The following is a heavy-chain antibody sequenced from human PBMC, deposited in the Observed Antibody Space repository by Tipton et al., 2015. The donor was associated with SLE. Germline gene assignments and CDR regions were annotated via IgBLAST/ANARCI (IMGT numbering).Heavy chain of an antibody. V-gene: IGHV4-4*02. CDR1: GDSISSSNW. D-gene: IGHD1-14*01. Sequence: TLSLTCTVSGDSISSSNWWNWVRQSPGKGLEWIGEISHSDMTNYNPSLKSRVTISADRSMNQISLKLGFVTAADTAVHYCARASWYNGYFVMDVWGQGTTVTVSS. CDR3: ARASWYNGYFVMDV. J-gene: IGHJ6*02. CDR2: ISHSDMT.